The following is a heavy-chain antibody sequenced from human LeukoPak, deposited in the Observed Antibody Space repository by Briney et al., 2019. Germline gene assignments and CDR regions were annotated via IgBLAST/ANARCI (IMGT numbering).Heavy chain of an antibody. CDR3: AAGSGSYYNLLYYFDY. Sequence: SETLSLTCAVYGGSFSGYYWSWIRQPPGKGLEWIGEINHSGSTNYNPSLKSRVTISVDTSKNQFSLKLSSVTAEDTAVYYCAAGSGSYYNLLYYFDYWGQGTLVTVSS. J-gene: IGHJ4*02. CDR1: GGSFSGYY. V-gene: IGHV4-34*01. D-gene: IGHD3-10*01. CDR2: INHSGST.